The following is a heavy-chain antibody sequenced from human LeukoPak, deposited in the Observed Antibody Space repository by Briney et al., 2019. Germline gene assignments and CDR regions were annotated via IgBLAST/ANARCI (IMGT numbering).Heavy chain of an antibody. CDR2: ISGSGSST. V-gene: IGHV3-23*01. D-gene: IGHD3-10*01. Sequence: GGSLRLSCAASGFTFSSYSMNWVRQAPGKGLEWVSGISGSGSSTYYADSVKGRFTISRDNSKNTLYLQMNSLRAEDTAVYYCAKVWFGELFGAFDIWGQGTMVTVSS. CDR1: GFTFSSYS. CDR3: AKVWFGELFGAFDI. J-gene: IGHJ3*02.